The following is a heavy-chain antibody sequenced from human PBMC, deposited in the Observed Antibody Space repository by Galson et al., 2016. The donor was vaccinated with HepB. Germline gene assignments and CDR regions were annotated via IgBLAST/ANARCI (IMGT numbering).Heavy chain of an antibody. D-gene: IGHD3-10*01. J-gene: IGHJ4*02. Sequence: SLRLSCAASGFTVSSYSMNWVRQAPGKGLQWVSVVYSGGGAYYADSVKGRFTISRDHSKNTLYLQMNSLRVEDAAVYYCARDSYYGSGILNDWGQGTLVTVSS. CDR1: GFTVSSYS. V-gene: IGHV3-53*01. CDR3: ARDSYYGSGILND. CDR2: VYSGGGA.